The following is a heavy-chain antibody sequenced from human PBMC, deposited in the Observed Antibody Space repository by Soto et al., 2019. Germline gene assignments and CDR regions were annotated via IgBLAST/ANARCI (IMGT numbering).Heavy chain of an antibody. D-gene: IGHD3-10*01. CDR2: IYAAGEGK. J-gene: IGHJ4*02. CDR3: AKDLIRGDGYEDPDY. CDR1: GFIFSNYA. V-gene: IGHV3-23*01. Sequence: GGSLRLSCAASGFIFSNYAMFWFHQAPGKGLEWVSTIYAAGEGKKYAGSVKGRFTISRDNSRDTLFLQMDSLRVEDTAIYFCAKDLIRGDGYEDPDYWGQGTLVTVSS.